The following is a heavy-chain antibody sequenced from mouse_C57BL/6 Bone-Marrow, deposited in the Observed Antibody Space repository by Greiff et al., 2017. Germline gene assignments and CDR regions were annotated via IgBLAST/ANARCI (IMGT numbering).Heavy chain of an antibody. CDR3: ARRGYYGSSSFAY. J-gene: IGHJ3*01. V-gene: IGHV1-69*01. D-gene: IGHD1-1*01. CDR1: GYTFTSYW. Sequence: VQLQQPGAELVMPGASVKLSCKASGYTFTSYWMHWVKQRPGQGLEWIGEIDPSDSYTNYNQKFKGKSTLTVDKSSSTAYMQLSSLTSEDSAVYDCARRGYYGSSSFAYWGQGTLVTVSA. CDR2: IDPSDSYT.